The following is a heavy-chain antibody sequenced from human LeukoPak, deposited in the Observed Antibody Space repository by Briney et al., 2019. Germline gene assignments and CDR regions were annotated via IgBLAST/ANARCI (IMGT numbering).Heavy chain of an antibody. D-gene: IGHD3-22*01. CDR3: AKADDISGYYSCFGY. Sequence: GGSLRLSCAASGFTFSKYWMSWVRQAPGKGLEWVSAISGSGGATYYADSVKGRFTISRDNSKNTLSLQMNSLRAEDTAVYYCAKADDISGYYSCFGYWGQGTLVTVSS. V-gene: IGHV3-23*01. CDR1: GFTFSKYW. J-gene: IGHJ4*02. CDR2: ISGSGGAT.